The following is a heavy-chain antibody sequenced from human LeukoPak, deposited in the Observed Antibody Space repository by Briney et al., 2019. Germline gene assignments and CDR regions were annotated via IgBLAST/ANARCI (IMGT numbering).Heavy chain of an antibody. CDR3: ARDPNSGYDMVWHLDL. CDR1: GFTFSNYW. V-gene: IGHV3-74*03. J-gene: IGHJ2*01. CDR2: INNAGTTT. D-gene: IGHD5-12*01. Sequence: GGSLRLSRAASGFTFSNYWMLWVRQAPGKGLVWVSRINNAGTTTTYADSVEGRFTISRDNAKNTLYLQMNSLRAEDTAMYYCARDPNSGYDMVWHLDLWGRGTLVTVSS.